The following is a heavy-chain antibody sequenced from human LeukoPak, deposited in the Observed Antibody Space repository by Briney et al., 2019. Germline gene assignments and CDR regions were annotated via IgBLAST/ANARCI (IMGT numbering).Heavy chain of an antibody. CDR2: IYSGGST. CDR1: GFTVSSNY. Sequence: GSPRLSCAASGFTVSSNYMSWVRQAPGKGLEWVSVIYSGGSTYYADSVKGRFTISRDNSKNTLYLQMNSLRAEDTAVYYCARATTPSLFDYWGQGTLVTVSS. V-gene: IGHV3-66*01. CDR3: ARATTPSLFDY. D-gene: IGHD1-7*01. J-gene: IGHJ4*02.